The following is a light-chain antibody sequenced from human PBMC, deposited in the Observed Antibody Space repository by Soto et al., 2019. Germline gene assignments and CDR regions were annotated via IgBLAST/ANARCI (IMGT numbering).Light chain of an antibody. CDR3: CSYAGSSTSYV. CDR2: EVS. V-gene: IGLV2-23*02. J-gene: IGLJ1*01. CDR1: SSDVGSYNL. Sequence: QSVLTQPASVSGSPGQSITISCTGTSSDVGSYNLVSWYQQHPGKAPKLMIYEVSKRPSGVSNRFSGSKSGNTASLTISGLPAEDEADYYCCSYAGSSTSYVFGTGTKLTVL.